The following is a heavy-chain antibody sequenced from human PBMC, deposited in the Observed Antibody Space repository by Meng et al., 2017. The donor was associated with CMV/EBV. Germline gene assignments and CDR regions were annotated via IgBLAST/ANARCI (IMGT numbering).Heavy chain of an antibody. CDR2: ISSSSSYI. J-gene: IGHJ6*02. CDR1: GFTFSSYS. Sequence: GESLKISCAASGFTFSSYSMNWVRQAPGKGLEWVSSISSSSSYIYYADSVKGRFTISRDNAKNSLYPQMNSLRAEDTAVYYCARDLKCSSTSCYYGMDVWGQGTTVTVSS. D-gene: IGHD2-2*01. V-gene: IGHV3-21*01. CDR3: ARDLKCSSTSCYYGMDV.